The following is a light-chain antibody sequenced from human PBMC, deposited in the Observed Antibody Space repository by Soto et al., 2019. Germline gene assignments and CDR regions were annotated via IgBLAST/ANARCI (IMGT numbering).Light chain of an antibody. V-gene: IGLV1-40*01. CDR2: GNS. CDR1: SSNIGAGYD. CDR3: QSYDSSLSAFYV. J-gene: IGLJ1*01. Sequence: QPVLTQPPSVSGAPGQRVTISCTGSSSNIGAGYDVHWYQQLPGTAPKLLIYGNSNRPSGVPDRFSGSKSGTSASLAITGLQAEYEADYYCQSYDSSLSAFYVFGTGTKLTVL.